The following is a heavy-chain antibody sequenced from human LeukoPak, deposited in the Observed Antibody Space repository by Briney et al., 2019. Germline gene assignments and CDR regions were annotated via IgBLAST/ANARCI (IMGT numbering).Heavy chain of an antibody. D-gene: IGHD6-13*01. CDR3: ARDPGYSTSDY. Sequence: PGGSLRLSCSALGLTLSDHYMDWVRQAPGKGLEWVSYISSSSSTIYYADSVKGRFTISRDNAKNSLYLQMNSLRAEDTAAYYCARDPGYSTSDYWGQGTLVTVSS. J-gene: IGHJ4*02. V-gene: IGHV3-11*04. CDR2: ISSSSSTI. CDR1: GLTLSDHY.